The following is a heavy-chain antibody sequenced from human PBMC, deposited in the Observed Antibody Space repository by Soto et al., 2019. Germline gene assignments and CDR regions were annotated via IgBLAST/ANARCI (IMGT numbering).Heavy chain of an antibody. J-gene: IGHJ5*02. V-gene: IGHV4-59*01. Sequence: SETLSLTCTVSGASINSSYWSWIRQPPGKGLEWIGYIYYTGFNNYNPSLKSRVTISVDTSKNQFSLKLTSVTAADTAVYYCARGLGPWGQGTLVTVSS. D-gene: IGHD3-10*01. CDR1: GASINSSY. CDR2: IYYTGFN. CDR3: ARGLGP.